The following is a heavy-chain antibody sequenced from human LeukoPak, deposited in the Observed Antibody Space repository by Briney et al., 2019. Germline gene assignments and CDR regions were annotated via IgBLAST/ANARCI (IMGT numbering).Heavy chain of an antibody. Sequence: SETLSLTCTVSGYSISSGNYWDWIRQPPGKGLEWIGSIYYSGSTYYNPSLKSRVTISVDTSKNQFSLKLSSVTAVDTAVYYCASLWFGDWGQGTLVTVSS. CDR2: IYYSGST. V-gene: IGHV4-38-2*02. CDR1: GYSISSGNY. J-gene: IGHJ4*02. CDR3: ASLWFGD. D-gene: IGHD3-10*01.